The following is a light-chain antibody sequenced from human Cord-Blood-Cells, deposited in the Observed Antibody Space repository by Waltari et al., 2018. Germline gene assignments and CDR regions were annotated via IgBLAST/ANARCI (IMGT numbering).Light chain of an antibody. CDR2: AAS. CDR1: QSISSY. V-gene: IGKV1-39*01. CDR3: QQSYSTPFT. J-gene: IGKJ3*01. Sequence: DLQMPQSPSSLSASVGDRVTITCRASQSISSYLNWYPQKPGKAPKLLIYAASSLQSGVPSRFSGSGSGTDFTLTISSLQPEDFATYYCQQSYSTPFTFGPGTKVDIK.